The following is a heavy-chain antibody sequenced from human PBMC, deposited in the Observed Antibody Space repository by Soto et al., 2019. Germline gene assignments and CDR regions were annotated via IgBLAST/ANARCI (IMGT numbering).Heavy chain of an antibody. V-gene: IGHV1-69*13. CDR3: AIDYSSSPPSYPIGF. D-gene: IGHD2-2*01. J-gene: IGHJ4*02. Sequence: GASVKVSCKASGGTFSSYSISWVRQAPGQGLEWMGGIIPIFGTANYAQKFQGRVTITADESTSTAYMELSSLRSEDTAVYYCAIDYSSSPPSYPIGFWGQGTLVTVSS. CDR1: GGTFSSYS. CDR2: IIPIFGTA.